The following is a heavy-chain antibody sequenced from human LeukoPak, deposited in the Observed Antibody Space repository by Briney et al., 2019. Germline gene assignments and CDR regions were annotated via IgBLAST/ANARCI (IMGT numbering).Heavy chain of an antibody. Sequence: SVKVSCTASGGTFSSYAISWVRQAPGQGLEWMGGIIPIFGTANYAQKFQGRVTITADESTSTAYMELSSLRSEDTAVYYCARDPKPTVTTFNWFDPWGQGTLVTVSS. CDR2: IIPIFGTA. CDR3: ARDPKPTVTTFNWFDP. V-gene: IGHV1-69*01. CDR1: GGTFSSYA. D-gene: IGHD4-17*01. J-gene: IGHJ5*02.